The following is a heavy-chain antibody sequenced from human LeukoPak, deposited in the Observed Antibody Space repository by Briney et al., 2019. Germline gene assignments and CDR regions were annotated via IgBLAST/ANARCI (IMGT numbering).Heavy chain of an antibody. CDR1: GFSYSNYW. V-gene: IGHV3-7*01. CDR3: ARDNYGDYTY. Sequence: GGSLRLSCVASGFSYSNYWVSWVRQAPGKGLEWVATIKEDGSDKSYVDSVKGRFTISRDNAKNSLYLQMNSLRVEDTAVYYCARDNYGDYTYWGQGTLVTVSS. CDR2: IKEDGSDK. D-gene: IGHD2-21*02. J-gene: IGHJ4*02.